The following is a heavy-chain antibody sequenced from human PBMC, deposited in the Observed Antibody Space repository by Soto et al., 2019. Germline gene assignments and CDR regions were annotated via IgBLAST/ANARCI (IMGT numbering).Heavy chain of an antibody. D-gene: IGHD2-15*01. J-gene: IGHJ5*02. CDR1: GGSFSGYY. CDR2: INHSGST. CDR3: ARARSRGKWFDP. Sequence: SETLSLTCAVYGGSFSGYYWSWIRQPPGKGLEWIGEINHSGSTNYNPSLKSRVTISVDTSKNQFSLKLSSVTAADTAVYYCARARSRGKWFDPWGQGTLVTVSS. V-gene: IGHV4-34*01.